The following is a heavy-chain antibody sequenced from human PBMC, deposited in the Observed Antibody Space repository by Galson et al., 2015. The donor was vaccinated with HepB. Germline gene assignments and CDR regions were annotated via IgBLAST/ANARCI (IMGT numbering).Heavy chain of an antibody. D-gene: IGHD6-19*01. CDR2: ISGSGGST. CDR1: GFTFNTYA. Sequence: SLRLSCAASGFTFNTYAMTWVRQAPGKGLEGVSSISGSGGSTYYAASVKGRFTISRDNSKNTLYLQMNSLRADDTAIYYCAKDGVADSGWYSDYWGQGTLVTVSS. CDR3: AKDGVADSGWYSDY. J-gene: IGHJ4*02. V-gene: IGHV3-23*01.